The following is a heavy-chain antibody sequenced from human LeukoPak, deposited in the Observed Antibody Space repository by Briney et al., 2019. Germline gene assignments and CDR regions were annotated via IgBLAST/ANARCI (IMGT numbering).Heavy chain of an antibody. V-gene: IGHV3-48*04. CDR1: GFTFSSYS. CDR2: ITASGTAM. CDR3: ASDAPATDAFGI. Sequence: PGGSLKLSCAASGFTFSSYSMNWVRQAPGKGLEWVSHITASGTAMFYADCVKGRFTISRDNAKNSLYLQMNSLRAEDTAVYYCASDAPATDAFGIWGQGTMVTVSS. D-gene: IGHD1-26*01. J-gene: IGHJ3*02.